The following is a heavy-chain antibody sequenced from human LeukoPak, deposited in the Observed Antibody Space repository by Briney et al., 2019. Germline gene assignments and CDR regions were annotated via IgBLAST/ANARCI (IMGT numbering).Heavy chain of an antibody. J-gene: IGHJ6*02. CDR3: ARGPGIQLWPYYGMDV. CDR2: ISGSGGST. CDR1: GFTFSSYA. Sequence: PGGSLRLSCAASGFTFSSYAMSWVRQAPGKGLEWVSAISGSGGSTYYADSVKGRFTISRDNSKNTLYLQMNSLRAEDTAVYYCARGPGIQLWPYYGMDVWGQGTTVTVSS. D-gene: IGHD5-18*01. V-gene: IGHV3-23*01.